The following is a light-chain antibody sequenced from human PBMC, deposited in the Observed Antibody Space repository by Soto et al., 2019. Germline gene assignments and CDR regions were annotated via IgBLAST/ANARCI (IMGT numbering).Light chain of an antibody. CDR1: QSVLYSSNNKNY. V-gene: IGKV4-1*01. J-gene: IGKJ4*01. CDR2: WAS. CDR3: QQYYSTPLT. Sequence: DIVMTQSPDSLAVSLGERATINCKSSQSVLYSSNNKNYLAWYQQKPGQPPKLLIYWASTRESGVPDRVSGSGSGTDFTLTSSSLQAEDVAVDYCQQYYSTPLTFGGGTKVEIK.